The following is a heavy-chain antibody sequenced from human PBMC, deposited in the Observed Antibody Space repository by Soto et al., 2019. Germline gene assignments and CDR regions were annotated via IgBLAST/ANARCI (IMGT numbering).Heavy chain of an antibody. CDR3: VRSVCWTFDP. V-gene: IGHV3-72*01. CDR1: GFTFSDHF. CDR2: IRRKAETYTT. J-gene: IGHJ5*02. D-gene: IGHD1-1*01. Sequence: GGSLRLSCAASGFTFSDHFMDWVRQAPGKGLEWVGRIRRKAETYTTEYAASVTGRFSISRDDRENSVYLQMNSLKTEDTATYYCVRSVCWTFDPWGQGTLVTVSS.